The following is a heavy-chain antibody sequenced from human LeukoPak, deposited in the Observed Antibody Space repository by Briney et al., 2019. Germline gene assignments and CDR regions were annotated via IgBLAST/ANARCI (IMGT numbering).Heavy chain of an antibody. CDR2: VTGNGAET. CDR3: AKRDGPYFFDY. J-gene: IGHJ4*02. V-gene: IGHV3-23*01. Sequence: GGSLRLSCAASGFLFFNYGMHWVRQAPGKGLEWVSVVTGNGAETKYADSVKGRFTVFRDNSKNMLYLQMDRLRADDTAVYYCAKRDGPYFFDYWGQGTPVTVSS. CDR1: GFLFFNYG.